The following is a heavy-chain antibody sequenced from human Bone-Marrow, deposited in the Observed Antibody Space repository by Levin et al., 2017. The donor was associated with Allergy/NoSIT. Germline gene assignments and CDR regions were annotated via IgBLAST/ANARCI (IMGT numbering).Heavy chain of an antibody. D-gene: IGHD5-12*01. Sequence: ASVKVSCKTSGYTFTSFDINWVRQATGQGLEWMGWMYPNSDKAGYGQKFQGRVTMTRNTSISTAYMELSSLRSEDTAIYYCARGELGSGYLFDYWGQGTLVTVSS. J-gene: IGHJ4*02. CDR3: ARGELGSGYLFDY. CDR2: MYPNSDKA. CDR1: GYTFTSFD. V-gene: IGHV1-8*01.